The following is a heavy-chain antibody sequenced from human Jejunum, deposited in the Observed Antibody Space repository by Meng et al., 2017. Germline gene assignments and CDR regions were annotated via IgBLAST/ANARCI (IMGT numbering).Heavy chain of an antibody. J-gene: IGHJ4*02. V-gene: IGHV4-4*02. CDR1: GDSITSSNW. CDR3: ARALGTYGTFFDY. CDR2: IFHTGST. Sequence: QVQLQESCPGLVKPSGTLSLTCAVSGDSITSSNWWSWVRQPPGKGLEWIGEIFHTGSTNYNPSLRSRLTISVDKSKNQFSLKLSSVTAADTAVYYCARALGTYGTFFDYWGQGTLVTVSS. D-gene: IGHD3-10*01.